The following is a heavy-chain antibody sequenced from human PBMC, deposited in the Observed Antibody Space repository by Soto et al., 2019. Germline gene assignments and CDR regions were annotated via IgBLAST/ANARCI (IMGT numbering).Heavy chain of an antibody. CDR2: ISYDGSNK. V-gene: IGHV3-30-3*01. Sequence: GGSLRLSCAASGFTFSSYAMHWVRQAPGKGLEWVAVISYDGSNKYYADSVKGRFTISRDNSKNTLYLQMNSLRAEEMAVYYCARGGGSGSYYRHTYYYYYGMDVWGQGTTVTVSS. J-gene: IGHJ6*02. CDR3: ARGGGSGSYYRHTYYYYYGMDV. CDR1: GFTFSSYA. D-gene: IGHD3-10*01.